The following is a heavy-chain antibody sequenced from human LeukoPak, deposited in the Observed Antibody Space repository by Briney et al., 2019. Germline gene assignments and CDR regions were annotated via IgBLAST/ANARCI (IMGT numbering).Heavy chain of an antibody. CDR1: GYTFTSYG. CDR2: ISAYNGST. J-gene: IGHJ4*02. Sequence: ASVKVSCKASGYTFTSYGISWVRQAPGQGLEWMGWISAYNGSTNYAQKLQGRVTMTTDTSTSTAYMELRSLRSDDTAVYYCAREETGYYPDSVDYWGQGTLVTVSS. CDR3: AREETGYYPDSVDY. D-gene: IGHD3-9*01. V-gene: IGHV1-18*01.